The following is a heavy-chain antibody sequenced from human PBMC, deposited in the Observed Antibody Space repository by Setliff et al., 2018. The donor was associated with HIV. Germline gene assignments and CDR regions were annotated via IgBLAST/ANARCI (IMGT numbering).Heavy chain of an antibody. Sequence: GGSLRLSCSTSGFNFRDSWMSWLRLAPGKGLEWVANISPDGSERYSVDSVRGRFTVSRDNAKNSLYLQIDNLRAEDTAVYYCTRGMSGVFDFYYYMDVWGKGTTVTVSS. CDR1: GFNFRDSW. CDR3: TRGMSGVFDFYYYMDV. CDR2: ISPDGSER. V-gene: IGHV3-7*01. J-gene: IGHJ6*03. D-gene: IGHD2-15*01.